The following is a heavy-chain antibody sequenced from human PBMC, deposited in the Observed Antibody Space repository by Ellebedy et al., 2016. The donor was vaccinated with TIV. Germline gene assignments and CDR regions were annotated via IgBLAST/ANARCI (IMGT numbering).Heavy chain of an antibody. J-gene: IGHJ4*02. CDR2: MNPNSGNT. D-gene: IGHD2-15*01. CDR1: GYTFTSYD. V-gene: IGHV1-8*01. Sequence: AASVKVSCKASGYTFTSYDINWVRQATGQGLEWMGWMNPNSGNTGYAQKFQGRVTMTRNTSISTAYMELSSLRSEDTAVYYCARGTVVAGSGDYWGQGTLVTVSS. CDR3: ARGTVVAGSGDY.